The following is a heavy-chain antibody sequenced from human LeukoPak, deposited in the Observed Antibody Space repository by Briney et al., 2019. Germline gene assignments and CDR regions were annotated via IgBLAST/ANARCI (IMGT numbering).Heavy chain of an antibody. V-gene: IGHV7-4-1*02. Sequence: ASVKVSCKASGYTFTSYAMHWVRQAPGQGLEWMGWINTNTGNPTYAQGSTGRFVFSLDTSVSTAYLQISSLKAEDTAVYYCARGSGDYEGSYFFDYWGQGTLVTVSS. D-gene: IGHD4-17*01. CDR3: ARGSGDYEGSYFFDY. CDR1: GYTFTSYA. CDR2: INTNTGNP. J-gene: IGHJ4*02.